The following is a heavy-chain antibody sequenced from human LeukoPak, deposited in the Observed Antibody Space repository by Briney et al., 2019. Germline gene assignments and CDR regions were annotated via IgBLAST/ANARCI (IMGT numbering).Heavy chain of an antibody. CDR2: INPNSGGT. J-gene: IGHJ4*02. D-gene: IGHD1-7*01. Sequence: GASVKVSCKASGYTFTDYYMHWVRQAPGQGLEWMGWINPNSGGTNYAQKFQGRVTMTRDTSISTAYMELSRLRSDDTAVYYCARGALYNWNYVRFDYWGQGTLVTVSS. V-gene: IGHV1-2*02. CDR3: ARGALYNWNYVRFDY. CDR1: GYTFTDYY.